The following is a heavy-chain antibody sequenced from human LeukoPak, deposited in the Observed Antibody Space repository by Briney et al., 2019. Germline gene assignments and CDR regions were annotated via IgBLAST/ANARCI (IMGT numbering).Heavy chain of an antibody. D-gene: IGHD2-8*01. Sequence: PGGSLRLSCAASGFTFGSYAMYWVRQAPGKGLEWVSAISGSGSSTYYADSVKGRFTISRDNSKNTLFLQMNTLRAEDTAVYYCAKGYCVNDKCSNYDYWGQGTLVTVSS. CDR2: ISGSGSST. J-gene: IGHJ4*02. CDR1: GFTFGSYA. V-gene: IGHV3-23*01. CDR3: AKGYCVNDKCSNYDY.